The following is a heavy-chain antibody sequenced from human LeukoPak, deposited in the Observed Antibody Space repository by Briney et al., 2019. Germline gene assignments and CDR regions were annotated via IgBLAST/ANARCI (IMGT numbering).Heavy chain of an antibody. J-gene: IGHJ3*02. V-gene: IGHV7-4-1*02. CDR1: GYSFTAHS. CDR3: AREILRLDI. Sequence: GASVKVSCKSSGYSFTAHSISWVRQAPGQGLEWMGRINTNTGKPTYAQGFTGRFVFSVDTSVSTAYLQISSLTTEDTAVYYCAREILRLDIWGQGTMVTVSS. CDR2: INTNTGKP.